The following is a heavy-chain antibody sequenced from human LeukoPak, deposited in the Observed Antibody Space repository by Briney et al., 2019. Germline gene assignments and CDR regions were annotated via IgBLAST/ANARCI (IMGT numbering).Heavy chain of an antibody. CDR3: AREGDSNYDETP. CDR1: GGSISSGSYY. CDR2: IYTSGST. D-gene: IGHD4-11*01. J-gene: IGHJ5*02. V-gene: IGHV4-61*02. Sequence: SSETLSPTCTVSGGSISSGSYYWSWIRQPAGKGLEWIGRIYTSGSTNYNPSLKSRVTISVDTSKNQFSLKLSSVTAADTAVYYCAREGDSNYDETPWGQGTLVTVSS.